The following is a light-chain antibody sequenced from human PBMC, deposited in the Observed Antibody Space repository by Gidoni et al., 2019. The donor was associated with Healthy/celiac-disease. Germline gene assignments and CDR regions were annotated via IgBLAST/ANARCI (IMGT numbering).Light chain of an antibody. J-gene: IGKJ4*01. V-gene: IGKV1-39*01. CDR3: QQSYSTPT. CDR1: QSISSY. Sequence: DIQMTQSPSFLSASVGDRVTITCLASQSISSYLNWYQQKPGKAPKLLIYAASSLQSGVTSRFSGSGSGTDFTLTISSLQPEDFATYYCQQSYSTPTFGGGTKVEIK. CDR2: AAS.